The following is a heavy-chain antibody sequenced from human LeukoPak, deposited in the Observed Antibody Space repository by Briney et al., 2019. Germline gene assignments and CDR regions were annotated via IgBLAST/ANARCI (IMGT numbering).Heavy chain of an antibody. CDR1: GFTFSSYA. V-gene: IGHV3-23*01. J-gene: IGHJ4*02. CDR2: ISGSGGST. Sequence: GGSLRLSCAASGFTFSSYAMSWVRQAPGKGLEWVSAISGSGGSTYYADSVKGRFIISRDNANNSLFLQMDSLRPEDTAVYYCARDQFLDSWGQGTLVTVSS. CDR3: ARDQFLDS.